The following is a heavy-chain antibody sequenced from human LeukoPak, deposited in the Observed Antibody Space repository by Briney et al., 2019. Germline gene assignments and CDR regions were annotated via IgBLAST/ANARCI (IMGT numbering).Heavy chain of an antibody. J-gene: IGHJ4*02. CDR3: ARGRYCSSTSCYSYGAIFDY. Sequence: SETLSLTCAVYGGSFSGYYWSWLRQPPGKGLEWIGEINHSGSTYYNPSLKSRVTISVDTSKNQFSLKLSSVTAADTAVYYCARGRYCSSTSCYSYGAIFDYWGQGTLVTVSS. CDR2: INHSGST. D-gene: IGHD2-2*01. V-gene: IGHV4-34*01. CDR1: GGSFSGYY.